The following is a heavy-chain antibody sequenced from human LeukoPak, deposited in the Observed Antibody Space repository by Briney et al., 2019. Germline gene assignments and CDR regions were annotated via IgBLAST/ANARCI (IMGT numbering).Heavy chain of an antibody. D-gene: IGHD3-22*01. CDR2: ISSSSSYT. CDR1: GFTFSSFG. Sequence: GGSLRLSCAASGFTFSSFGMNWVRQAPGKGLEWVSSISSSSSYTNYADSVKGRFTISRDNAKNSLYLQMNSLRAEDTAVYYCARYYYDSSGYYSYDYWGQGTLVTVSS. CDR3: ARYYYDSSGYYSYDY. J-gene: IGHJ4*02. V-gene: IGHV3-21*01.